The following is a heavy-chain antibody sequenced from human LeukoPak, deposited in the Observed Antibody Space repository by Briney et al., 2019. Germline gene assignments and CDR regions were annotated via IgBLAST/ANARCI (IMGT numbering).Heavy chain of an antibody. D-gene: IGHD5-24*01. CDR1: GGSISSHY. J-gene: IGHJ4*02. Sequence: SETLSLTCTVSGGSISSHYWSWIRQPPGKGLEWIGYIYYSGSTNYNPSLKSRVTISVDTSKNQFSLKRSSVTAADTAVYYCARTYLLEMATPYFDYWGQGTLVTVSS. CDR3: ARTYLLEMATPYFDY. V-gene: IGHV4-59*11. CDR2: IYYSGST.